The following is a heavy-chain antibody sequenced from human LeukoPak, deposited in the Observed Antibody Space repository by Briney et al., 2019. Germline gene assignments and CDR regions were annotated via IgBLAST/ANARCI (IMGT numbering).Heavy chain of an antibody. D-gene: IGHD6-6*01. J-gene: IGHJ4*02. V-gene: IGHV1-69*13. CDR3: AREVGDGSSSDY. CDR2: IIPIFGTA. Sequence: SVKVSCKASGGTFSSYAISWVRQAPGQGLEWMGGIIPIFGTASYAQKFQGRVTITADESTSTAYMELSSLRSEDTAVYYCAREVGDGSSSDYWGQGTLVTVSS. CDR1: GGTFSSYA.